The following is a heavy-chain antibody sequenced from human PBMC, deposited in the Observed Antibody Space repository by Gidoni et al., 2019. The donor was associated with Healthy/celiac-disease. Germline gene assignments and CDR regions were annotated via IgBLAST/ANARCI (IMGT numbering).Heavy chain of an antibody. V-gene: IGHV1-8*01. J-gene: IGHJ4*02. CDR2: MNPNSGNT. CDR3: ARGDVGLGLDY. D-gene: IGHD7-27*01. CDR1: D. Sequence: DINWVRQATGQGLEWMGWMNPNSGNTGYAQKFQGRVTMTRNTSISTAYMELSSLRSEDTAVYYCARGDVGLGLDYWGQGTLVTVSS.